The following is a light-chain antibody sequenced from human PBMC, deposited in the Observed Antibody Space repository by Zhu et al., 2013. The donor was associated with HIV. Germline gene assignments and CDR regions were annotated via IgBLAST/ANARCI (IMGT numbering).Light chain of an antibody. Sequence: QSVLTQPPSVSGAPGQRVTISCTGSNSNIGAGYDVQWYQQLPGTAPKLLIYDNTNRPSGVPDRFSGSKSGTSASLAISGLQAEDEADYYCQSYDSSLIVVFGGGTKLTVL. CDR1: NSNIGAGYD. CDR3: QSYDSSLIVV. V-gene: IGLV1-40*01. J-gene: IGLJ2*01. CDR2: DNT.